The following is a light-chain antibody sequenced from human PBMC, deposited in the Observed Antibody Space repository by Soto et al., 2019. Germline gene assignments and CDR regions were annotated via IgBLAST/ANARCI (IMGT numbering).Light chain of an antibody. J-gene: IGKJ1*01. Sequence: EILMTQSPATLSVSPGERATLSCWASQSVATNLDWYQQKPGQAPRLLIYGASTRATGIPARFSGSGSGTDFTLTISSMQSVDFEVYSCQQYNNWTWTFGHGTKVDIK. CDR3: QQYNNWTWT. V-gene: IGKV3-15*01. CDR2: GAS. CDR1: QSVATN.